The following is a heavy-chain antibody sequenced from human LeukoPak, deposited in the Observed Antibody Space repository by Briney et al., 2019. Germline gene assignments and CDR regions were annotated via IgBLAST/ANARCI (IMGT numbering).Heavy chain of an antibody. V-gene: IGHV1-18*01. Sequence: GASVKVSCKASGYTFSTFGITWVRQAPGQGLEWLGWIAVYNGDTNYAQKFQGRVTLTTDTSTNTAYMELTSLTSDDTAVYARVSAVAGAFSYWGQGTLVTVSS. D-gene: IGHD6-19*01. CDR2: IAVYNGDT. J-gene: IGHJ4*02. CDR3: VSAVAGAFSY. CDR1: GYTFSTFG.